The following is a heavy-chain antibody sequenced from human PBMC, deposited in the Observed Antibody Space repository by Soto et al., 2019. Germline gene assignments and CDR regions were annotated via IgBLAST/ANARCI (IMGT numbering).Heavy chain of an antibody. CDR3: ARHPYCSGGSCYFDY. CDR2: IYYSGST. J-gene: IGHJ4*02. D-gene: IGHD2-15*01. CDR1: GGSISSYY. Sequence: ETLSLTCTVSGGSISSYYWSWIRQPSGKGLEWIGYIYYSGSTNYNPSLKSRVTISVDTSKNQFSLKLSSVTAADTAVYYCARHPYCSGGSCYFDYWGQGTLVTVSS. V-gene: IGHV4-59*08.